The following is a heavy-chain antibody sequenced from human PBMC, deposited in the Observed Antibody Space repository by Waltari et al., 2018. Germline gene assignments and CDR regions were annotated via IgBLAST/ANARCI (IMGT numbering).Heavy chain of an antibody. J-gene: IGHJ4*02. V-gene: IGHV5-51*01. CDR3: VREPGPGTN. D-gene: IGHD4-17*01. CDR2: IYPGDSDT. Sequence: GRQMPGKGLEWMGIIYPGDSDTRYSPSFQGQVTISADKSISTAYLQWSSLKASDTAMYYCVREPGPGTNWGQGTLVTVSS.